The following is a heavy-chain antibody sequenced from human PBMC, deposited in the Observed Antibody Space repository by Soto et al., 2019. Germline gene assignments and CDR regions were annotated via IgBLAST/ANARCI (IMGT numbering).Heavy chain of an antibody. CDR2: LSGSGDSA. CDR3: AKGGDSGGYYSNYYYYGMDV. CDR1: GFTFSSYA. D-gene: IGHD3-22*01. V-gene: IGHV3-23*01. Sequence: GGSLRLSCAASGFTFSSYAMSWVRQAPGKGLEWVSALSGSGDSAYYADSVKGRFTISRDNSKNTLYLQMNSLRAEDTAVYYCAKGGDSGGYYSNYYYYGMDVWGQGTTVTVSS. J-gene: IGHJ6*02.